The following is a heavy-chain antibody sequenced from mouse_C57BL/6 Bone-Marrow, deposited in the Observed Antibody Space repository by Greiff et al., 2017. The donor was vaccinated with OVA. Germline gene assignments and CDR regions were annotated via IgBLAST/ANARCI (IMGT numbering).Heavy chain of an antibody. J-gene: IGHJ4*01. V-gene: IGHV5-12*01. CDR2: ISNGGGST. CDR1: GFTFSDYY. Sequence: DVKLQESGGGLVQPGGSLKLSCAASGFTFSDYYMYWVRQTPEKRLEWVAYISNGGGSTYYPDTVKGRFTISRDNAKNTLYLQMSRLKSEDTAMYYCARSAYDYDVGDYWGQGTSVTVSS. CDR3: ARSAYDYDVGDY. D-gene: IGHD2-4*01.